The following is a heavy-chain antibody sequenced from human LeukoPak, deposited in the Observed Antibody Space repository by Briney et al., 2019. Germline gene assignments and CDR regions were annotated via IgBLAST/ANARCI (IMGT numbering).Heavy chain of an antibody. CDR2: ISGGGGGT. CDR3: AKDLGGKPYYYYGMDV. V-gene: IGHV3-23*01. Sequence: GGSLRLSCATSGFTFSSYAMSWVRQAPGKGLEWVSAISGGGGGTFYADSVKGRFTISRDNSKNTLYLQMNSLRAEDTAVYYCAKDLGGKPYYYYGMDVWGQGTTVTVSS. J-gene: IGHJ6*02. CDR1: GFTFSSYA.